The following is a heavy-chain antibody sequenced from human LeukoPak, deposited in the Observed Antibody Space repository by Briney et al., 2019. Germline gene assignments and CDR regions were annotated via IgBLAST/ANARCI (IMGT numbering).Heavy chain of an antibody. CDR2: INHSGST. CDR1: GGSFSGYY. V-gene: IGHV4-34*01. J-gene: IGHJ6*02. Sequence: PSETLSLTCAVYGGSFSGYYWSWIRQPPGKGLEWIGEINHSGSTNHNPSLKSRVTISVDTSKNQFSLKLSSVTAADTAVYYCARSIAAAGTKYYYYYYGMDVWGQGTTVTVSS. D-gene: IGHD6-13*01. CDR3: ARSIAAAGTKYYYYYYGMDV.